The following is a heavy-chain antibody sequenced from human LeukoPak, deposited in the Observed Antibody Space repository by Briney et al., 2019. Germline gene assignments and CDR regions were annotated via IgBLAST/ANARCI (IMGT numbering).Heavy chain of an antibody. CDR1: GGAFSGYY. D-gene: IGHD4-17*01. V-gene: IGHV4-34*01. J-gene: IGHJ4*02. CDR3: ARAGLNGDVDY. Sequence: SETLSLTCAVYGGAFSGYYWSWIRQPPGKGLEWIGEINHSGSTNYNPSLKSRVTISVDTSKNQFSLKLSSVTAADTAVYYCARAGLNGDVDYWGQGTLVTVSS. CDR2: INHSGST.